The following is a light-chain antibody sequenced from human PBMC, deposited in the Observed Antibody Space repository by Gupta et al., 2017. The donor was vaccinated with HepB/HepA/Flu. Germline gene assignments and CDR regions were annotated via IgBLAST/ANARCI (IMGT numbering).Light chain of an antibody. CDR1: NSDVGGYNY. J-gene: IGLJ2*01. Sequence: QSALTQPASVSGSPGQSITTSCTGTNSDVGGYNYVSWYQQHPDRAPKLIIYDVSNRPSGVSNRFSGSKSGNTASLTISGLQAEDEADYYCSSYTSGSTVVFGGGTKLTVL. CDR3: SSYTSGSTVV. V-gene: IGLV2-14*03. CDR2: DVS.